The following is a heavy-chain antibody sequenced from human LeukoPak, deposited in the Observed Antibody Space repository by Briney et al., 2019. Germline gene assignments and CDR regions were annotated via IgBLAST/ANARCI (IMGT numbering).Heavy chain of an antibody. D-gene: IGHD3-9*01. Sequence: PSETLSLTCTVSDGSISSYYWSWIRQPPGKGLEWIGHIYYSGSTNYNPSLKSRVTISVDTSKNQFSLKLSSVTAADTAVYYCARQVGSYDILTGYYSTLIRTNSWGQGTLVTVSS. CDR1: DGSISSYY. CDR3: ARQVGSYDILTGYYSTLIRTNS. CDR2: IYYSGST. V-gene: IGHV4-59*08. J-gene: IGHJ5*02.